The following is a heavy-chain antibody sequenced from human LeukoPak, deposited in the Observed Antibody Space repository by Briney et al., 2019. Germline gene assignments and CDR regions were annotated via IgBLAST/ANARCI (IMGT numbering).Heavy chain of an antibody. CDR3: AKVYYDFWSGYPAGAFDI. CDR1: GFTFSSYA. V-gene: IGHV3-23*01. D-gene: IGHD3-3*01. J-gene: IGHJ3*02. CDR2: ISGSGGST. Sequence: PGGSLRLSCAASGFTFSSYAMSWVRQAPGKGLEWVSAISGSGGSTYYADSVKGRFTISRDNSKNTLYLQMSSLRAEDTAVYYCAKVYYDFWSGYPAGAFDIWGQGTMVTVSS.